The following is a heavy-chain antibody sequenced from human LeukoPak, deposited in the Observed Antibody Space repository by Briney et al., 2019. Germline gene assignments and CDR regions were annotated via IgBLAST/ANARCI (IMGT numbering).Heavy chain of an antibody. D-gene: IGHD3-22*01. J-gene: IGHJ4*02. CDR3: ARYSGYSSLDY. Sequence: PGGSLRLSCAASGFTVSSNYMSWVRQAPGKGLEWVSVIYSGGSTYYADSVKGRFTISRDNSKNTLYLQMNSLRAEDTAVYYCARYSGYSSLDYWGQGTLVTVSS. V-gene: IGHV3-53*01. CDR1: GFTVSSNY. CDR2: IYSGGST.